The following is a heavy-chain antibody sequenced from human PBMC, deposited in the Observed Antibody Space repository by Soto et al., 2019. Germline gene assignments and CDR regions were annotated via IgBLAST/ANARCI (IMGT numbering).Heavy chain of an antibody. D-gene: IGHD3-9*01. CDR3: AKAYFDILTGYFGDY. CDR1: GFTFSNYA. Sequence: VQLLASGGGLVQPGGSLRLSCAASGFTFSNYAMSWVRQAPGKGLEWVSGMSNSGSRTYYADSVKGRFIISRDNSKNTLYLQMNSLRPEDTAVYYCAKAYFDILTGYFGDYWGQGTLVSVSS. CDR2: MSNSGSRT. J-gene: IGHJ4*02. V-gene: IGHV3-23*01.